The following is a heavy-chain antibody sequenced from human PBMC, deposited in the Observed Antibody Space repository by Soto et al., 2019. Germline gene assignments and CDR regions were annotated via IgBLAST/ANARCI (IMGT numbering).Heavy chain of an antibody. Sequence: QVQLVQSETEVKKPGSAVKVSCKASGGTFNPYAMNWVRQAPGQGLEWMGGIIPMFDTPRYAQKLQARVTITVDESTTTAYMELSSLRSDDTAVYYCTRSIGSGGVIGGFDYWGQGTLVTVSS. V-gene: IGHV1-69*01. J-gene: IGHJ4*02. D-gene: IGHD3-16*02. CDR1: GGTFNPYA. CDR3: TRSIGSGGVIGGFDY. CDR2: IIPMFDTP.